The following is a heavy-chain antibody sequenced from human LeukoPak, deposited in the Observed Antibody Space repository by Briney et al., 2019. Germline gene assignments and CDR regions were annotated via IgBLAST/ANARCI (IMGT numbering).Heavy chain of an antibody. V-gene: IGHV3-23*01. CDR1: GFTFSSYA. J-gene: IGHJ6*03. CDR3: ARGMGGQLGRYYYYYMDV. Sequence: PGGSLRLSCAASGFTFSSYAMSWVRQAPGKGLEWVSAISVSGGSTYYADSVKGRFTISRDNSKNTLYLQMNSLRAEDTAVYYCARGMGGQLGRYYYYYMDVWGKGTTVTVSS. D-gene: IGHD6-6*01. CDR2: ISVSGGST.